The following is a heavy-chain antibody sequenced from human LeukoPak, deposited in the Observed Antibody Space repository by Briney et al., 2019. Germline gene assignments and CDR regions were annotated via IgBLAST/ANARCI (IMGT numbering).Heavy chain of an antibody. CDR2: IYTSGST. J-gene: IGHJ4*02. D-gene: IGHD3-10*01. Sequence: SETLSLTCTVSGGSISSYYWSWIRQRAGKGLEWIGRIYTSGSTNYNPSLKSRVTMSVDTSKNQFSLKLSSVTAADTAVYYCARDNGSGSYWRGEYYFDYWGQGTLVTVSS. CDR3: ARDNGSGSYWRGEYYFDY. CDR1: GGSISSYY. V-gene: IGHV4-4*07.